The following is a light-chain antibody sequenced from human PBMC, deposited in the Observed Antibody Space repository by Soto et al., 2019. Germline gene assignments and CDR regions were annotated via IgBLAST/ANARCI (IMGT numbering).Light chain of an antibody. Sequence: DIQMTQFPSTLSASVGDRVTITCRASQTTNTWLAWYQQKPGTAPKLLIYDASSLEGGVPSRFSASGSGTEVTVTISSLHPDDLATYYCQQYISYPYTFGQGTKVEIK. CDR1: QTTNTW. CDR2: DAS. V-gene: IGKV1-5*01. J-gene: IGKJ2*01. CDR3: QQYISYPYT.